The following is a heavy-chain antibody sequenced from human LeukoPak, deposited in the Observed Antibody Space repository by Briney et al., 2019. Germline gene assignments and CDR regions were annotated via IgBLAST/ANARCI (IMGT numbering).Heavy chain of an antibody. V-gene: IGHV3-53*01. CDR2: IYSGGTT. D-gene: IGHD1/OR15-1a*01. Sequence: GGSLRLSCVVSGFXASSNYMSWVRQAPGKGLEWISLIYSGGTTYYADSVMGRFTISRDNSKTTLFLQMNSLKAEDTAVYYCATGGRSGVALEQWGQGTLVTVSS. CDR3: ATGGRSGVALEQ. J-gene: IGHJ4*02. CDR1: GFXASSNY.